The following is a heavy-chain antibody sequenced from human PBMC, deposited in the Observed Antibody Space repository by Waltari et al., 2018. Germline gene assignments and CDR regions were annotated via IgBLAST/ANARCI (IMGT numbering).Heavy chain of an antibody. Sequence: EAQLVESGGGLVQPGGSLRLSCAASGFVFSSFEMNWVRQAPGKGLEWISYISASGSAAFYADSVEGRFTTSRDNAKTSLFLQMNSLRVDDTAVYYCARRGDLWGQGTLVTVSS. CDR3: ARRGDL. D-gene: IGHD3-10*01. CDR2: ISASGSAA. J-gene: IGHJ5*02. CDR1: GFVFSSFE. V-gene: IGHV3-48*03.